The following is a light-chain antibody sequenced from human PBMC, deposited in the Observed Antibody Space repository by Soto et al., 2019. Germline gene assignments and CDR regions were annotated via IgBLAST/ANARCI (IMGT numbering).Light chain of an antibody. CDR3: CSYAGSYTFYV. CDR1: SSDVGGYNY. V-gene: IGLV2-11*01. CDR2: DVS. J-gene: IGLJ1*01. Sequence: QSALTQPRSVSGSHGQSVTISCTGTSSDVGGYNYVSWYQQHPGKAPRLMIYDVSKRPSGVPDRFSGSKSGNTASLTISRLQAEDEADYYCCSYAGSYTFYVFGIGTKVTVL.